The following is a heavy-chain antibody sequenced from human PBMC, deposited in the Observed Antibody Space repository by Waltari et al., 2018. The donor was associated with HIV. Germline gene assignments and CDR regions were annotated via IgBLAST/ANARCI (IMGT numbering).Heavy chain of an antibody. CDR1: GFTFSTYG. CDR3: AKDLFSKGDY. Sequence: QVLLVASGGGVVQPGGSLSLSCAVSGFTFSTYGMPWVRQPPGKELEWVAFRRYDGSNKDYADSVKGRFTISRDNSKNTLYLQMNSLRAEDTAVYYCAKDLFSKGDYWGQGTLVTVSS. J-gene: IGHJ4*02. CDR2: RRYDGSNK. V-gene: IGHV3-30*02.